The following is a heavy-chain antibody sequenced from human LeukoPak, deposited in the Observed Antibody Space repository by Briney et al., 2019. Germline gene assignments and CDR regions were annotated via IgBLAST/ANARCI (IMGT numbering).Heavy chain of an antibody. CDR1: GFTFSSYA. D-gene: IGHD1-26*01. CDR2: ISGSGGST. V-gene: IGHV3-23*01. CDR3: ARGSSWWELPSLDY. J-gene: IGHJ4*02. Sequence: GGSLRLSCAASGFTFSSYAMSWVRQAPGKGLEWVSAISGSGGSTYYADSVKGRFTISRDNSKNTLYLQMNSLRAEDTAVYYCARGSSWWELPSLDYWGQGTLVTVSS.